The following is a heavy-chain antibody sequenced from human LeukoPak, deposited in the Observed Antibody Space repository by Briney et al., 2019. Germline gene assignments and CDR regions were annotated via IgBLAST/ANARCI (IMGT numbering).Heavy chain of an antibody. CDR3: AQQVGYCSSGSCYFTY. D-gene: IGHD2-15*01. J-gene: IGHJ1*01. V-gene: IGHV3-23*01. CDR2: ISNTGGST. CDR1: GFTFNNYW. Sequence: GGSLRLSCAASGFTFNNYWMSWVRQAPGKGLEWVSAISNTGGSTYYADSVKGRFTISRDKSKNTLSLQMNSLRAEDTAVYYCAQQVGYCSSGSCYFTYWGQGTLVTVSS.